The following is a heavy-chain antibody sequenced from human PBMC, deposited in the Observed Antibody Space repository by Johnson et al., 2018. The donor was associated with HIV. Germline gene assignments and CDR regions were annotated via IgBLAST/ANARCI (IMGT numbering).Heavy chain of an antibody. D-gene: IGHD5-24*01. CDR1: GFTFSTYG. V-gene: IGHV3-30*03. CDR3: ARGRDGYNADAFDI. CDR2: ISYDGSNK. Sequence: QVQLVESGGGVVQPGGSLRLSCAASGFTFSTYGMHWVRQAPGKGLEWVAVISYDGSNKYYADSVKGRFTISRDNSKNTVYLQMNSLRAEDTAVYYCARGRDGYNADAFDIWGQGTMVTVSS. J-gene: IGHJ3*02.